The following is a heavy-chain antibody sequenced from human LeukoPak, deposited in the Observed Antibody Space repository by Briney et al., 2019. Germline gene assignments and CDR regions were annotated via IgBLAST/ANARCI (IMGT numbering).Heavy chain of an antibody. CDR2: IYPGDSDT. J-gene: IGHJ1*01. CDR3: ARWDVRGAEYFHH. V-gene: IGHV5-51*01. Sequence: GESLQISCKGSGYIFTKYWIGWVRQMPGKGLEWMGIIYPGDSDTRYSPSFQGQATISADKSVSTAYLQWNSLKASDTAMYYCARWDVRGAEYFHHWGQGTLVTVSS. D-gene: IGHD1-26*01. CDR1: GYIFTKYW.